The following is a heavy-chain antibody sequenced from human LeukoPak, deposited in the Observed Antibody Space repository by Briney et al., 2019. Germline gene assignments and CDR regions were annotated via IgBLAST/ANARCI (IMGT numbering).Heavy chain of an antibody. CDR3: ARSRDGRGDY. CDR1: GFTFSSYW. J-gene: IGHJ4*02. D-gene: IGHD5-24*01. CDR2: MNSDGSAT. V-gene: IGHV3-74*01. Sequence: GGSLRLSCAASGFTFSSYWMHWVRQAPGQGLVWVSRMNSDGSATAYADSVKGRFTISRDNAMNTLYLQMNSLRADDTAVYYCARSRDGRGDYWGQGTLVTVSS.